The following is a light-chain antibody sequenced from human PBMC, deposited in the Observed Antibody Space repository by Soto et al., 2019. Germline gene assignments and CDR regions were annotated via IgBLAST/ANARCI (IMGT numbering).Light chain of an antibody. CDR2: GAS. Sequence: EIVLTQSPATLSLSPGERATLSCRASQSVSSYLAWYQQKSGQAPRLVIYGASTRATGVPARFSGSGFETEFTLTISSLQSEDFAVYYCQQYNNWPPITFGQGTRLEIK. V-gene: IGKV3-15*01. CDR1: QSVSSY. CDR3: QQYNNWPPIT. J-gene: IGKJ5*01.